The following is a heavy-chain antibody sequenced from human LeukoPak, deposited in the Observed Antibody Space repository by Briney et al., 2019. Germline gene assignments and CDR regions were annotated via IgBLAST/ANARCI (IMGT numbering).Heavy chain of an antibody. CDR3: ARCSSTYYYGMDV. D-gene: IGHD2-2*01. Sequence: SEPLSLTCTVSGGSISSYYWRWIRQPAGRGLEWIGRIYTSGSTNYNPSLQSRVTMSVDTSKNQFSLKLSSVTAADTAVYYCARCSSTYYYGMDVWGQGTTVTVSS. CDR2: IYTSGST. J-gene: IGHJ6*02. CDR1: GGSISSYY. V-gene: IGHV4-4*07.